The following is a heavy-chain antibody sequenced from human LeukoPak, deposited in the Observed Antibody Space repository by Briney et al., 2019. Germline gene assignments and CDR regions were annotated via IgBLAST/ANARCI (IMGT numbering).Heavy chain of an antibody. D-gene: IGHD3-10*01. CDR3: ARSLRVRGVPDYMDV. CDR2: IHKNAIT. CDR1: GFTVSSNY. V-gene: IGHV3-53*01. J-gene: IGHJ6*03. Sequence: GGSLRLSCAASGFTVSSNYMTWVRQAPGKGLQWVSVIHKNAITYYADTVKGRFTISRDNSKNMVYLQMNSLRAEDTAVYYCARSLRVRGVPDYMDVWGKGTTVTVSS.